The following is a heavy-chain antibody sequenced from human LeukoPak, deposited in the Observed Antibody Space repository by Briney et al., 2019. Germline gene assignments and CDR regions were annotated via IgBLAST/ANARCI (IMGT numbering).Heavy chain of an antibody. CDR3: AKGYYDFWSGYYYYYYMDV. CDR2: IWHDGSNK. D-gene: IGHD3-3*01. V-gene: IGHV3-33*06. Sequence: GGSLRLSCAASGFTFSSYGMHWVRQAPGKGLEWVAVIWHDGSNKYYADSVKGRFTISRDNSKNTLYLQMNSLRAEDTAVYYCAKGYYDFWSGYYYYYYMDVWGKGTAVTVSS. J-gene: IGHJ6*03. CDR1: GFTFSSYG.